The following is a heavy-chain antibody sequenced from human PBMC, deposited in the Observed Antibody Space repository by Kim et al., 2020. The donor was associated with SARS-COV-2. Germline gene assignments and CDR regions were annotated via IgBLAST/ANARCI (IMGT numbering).Heavy chain of an antibody. CDR1: GGSVSSGSYY. V-gene: IGHV4-61*01. Sequence: SETLSLTCTVSGGSVSSGSYYWSWIRQPPGKGLEWIGYIYYSGSTNYNPSLKSRVTISVDTSKNQFSLKLSSVTAVDTAVYYCASRMVRGSEDYWGQGTLVTVSS. CDR2: IYYSGST. CDR3: ASRMVRGSEDY. J-gene: IGHJ4*02. D-gene: IGHD3-10*01.